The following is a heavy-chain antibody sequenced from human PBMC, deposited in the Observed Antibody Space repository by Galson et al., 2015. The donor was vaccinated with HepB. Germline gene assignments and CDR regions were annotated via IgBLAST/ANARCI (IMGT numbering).Heavy chain of an antibody. CDR2: IDPSDSYT. Sequence: QSGAEVKKPGESLRISCKGSGYSFTSYWISWVRQMPGKGLEWMGRIDPSDSYTNYSPSFQGHVTISADKSISTAYLQWSSLKASDTAMYYCARPRMVRGVIINYFDYWGQGTLVTVSS. CDR1: GYSFTSYW. CDR3: ARPRMVRGVIINYFDY. V-gene: IGHV5-10-1*01. D-gene: IGHD3-10*01. J-gene: IGHJ4*02.